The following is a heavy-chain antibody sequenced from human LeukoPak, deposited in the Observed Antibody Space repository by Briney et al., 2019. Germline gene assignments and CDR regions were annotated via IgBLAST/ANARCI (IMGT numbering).Heavy chain of an antibody. J-gene: IGHJ4*02. Sequence: SVKVSCKASGGTFSSYAISWVRKAPGQGLGWMGRIIPILGIANYAQKFQGRVTITADKSTSTAYMELRSLRSDDTAVYYCAKDRWRDGSSSFDNWGQGTLVTVSS. CDR1: GGTFSSYA. D-gene: IGHD6-6*01. V-gene: IGHV1-69*04. CDR2: IIPILGIA. CDR3: AKDRWRDGSSSFDN.